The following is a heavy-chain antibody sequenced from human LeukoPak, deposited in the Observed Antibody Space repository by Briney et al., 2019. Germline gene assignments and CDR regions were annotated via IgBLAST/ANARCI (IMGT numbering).Heavy chain of an antibody. CDR3: ARDFERPDF. CDR2: INPNSGGT. V-gene: IGHV1-2*06. CDR1: GYTFTDYY. J-gene: IGHJ4*02. Sequence: ASVKVSCKASGYTFTDYYIHWVRRAPGQGLEWVGRINPNSGGTNFAQKFQGRVTMARDTSVSTAYMELTRLRSDDTAVYYCARDFERPDFWGQGTLVTVSS.